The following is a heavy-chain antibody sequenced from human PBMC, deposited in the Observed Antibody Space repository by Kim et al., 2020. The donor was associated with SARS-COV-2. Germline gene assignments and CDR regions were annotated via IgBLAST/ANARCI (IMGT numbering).Heavy chain of an antibody. CDR3: ASAPLRSGSLSPTYYGIDV. CDR1: GYTFTSYA. Sequence: ASVKVSCKASGYTFTSYAMHWVRQAPGQRLEWMGWINAGNGNTKYSQKFQGRVTITRDTSASTAYMELSSLRSEDTAVYYCASAPLRSGSLSPTYYGIDVWGQGTTVTVSS. J-gene: IGHJ6*02. CDR2: INAGNGNT. V-gene: IGHV1-3*01. D-gene: IGHD3-10*01.